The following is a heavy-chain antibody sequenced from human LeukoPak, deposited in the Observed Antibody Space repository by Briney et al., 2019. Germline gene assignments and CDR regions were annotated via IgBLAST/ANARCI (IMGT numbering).Heavy chain of an antibody. CDR1: GFTFSSYS. J-gene: IGHJ5*02. V-gene: IGHV3-21*01. CDR3: ASLSVAATINWFDP. D-gene: IGHD6-19*01. Sequence: GGPLRLSCAASGFTFSSYSMNGVRQAPGKGLEWVSSISSSSSYIYYADSVKGRFTISGDNAKNSLYLQMNSLRAEDTAVYYCASLSVAATINWFDPWGQGTLVTVSS. CDR2: ISSSSSYI.